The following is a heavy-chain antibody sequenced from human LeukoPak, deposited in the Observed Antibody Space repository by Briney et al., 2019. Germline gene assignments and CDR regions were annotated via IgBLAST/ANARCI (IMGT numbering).Heavy chain of an antibody. CDR2: ISVRAATI. V-gene: IGHV3-48*03. D-gene: IGHD3-22*01. CDR1: GFGFGQYE. Sequence: GGSLRLSCAASGFGFGQYEMNWVRQAPGKGLEWIAYISVRAATIYYGDSVEGRFTISRDDAKNSLYLQMNGLRVEDTAIYYCAKDFPHYYEVPHGMDVWGQGTTVTVSS. J-gene: IGHJ6*02. CDR3: AKDFPHYYEVPHGMDV.